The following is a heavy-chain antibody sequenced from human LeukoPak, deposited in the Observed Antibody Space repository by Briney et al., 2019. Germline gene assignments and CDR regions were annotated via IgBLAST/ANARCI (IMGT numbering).Heavy chain of an antibody. J-gene: IGHJ4*02. V-gene: IGHV4-39*07. Sequence: TSETLSLTCTVSGGSISSSSYYWGWIRQPPGKGLEWIGSIYYSGSTYYNPSLKSRVTISVDTSKNQFSLKLSSVTAADTAVYYCARGSGGWRFDYWGQGTLVTVSS. CDR1: GGSISSSSYY. CDR2: IYYSGST. D-gene: IGHD6-19*01. CDR3: ARGSGGWRFDY.